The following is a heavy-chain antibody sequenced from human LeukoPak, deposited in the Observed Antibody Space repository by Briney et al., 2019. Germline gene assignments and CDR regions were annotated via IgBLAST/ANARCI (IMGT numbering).Heavy chain of an antibody. CDR1: GASISSEY. CDR3: ARLEVGAAAGTGTHYYYYYMDV. V-gene: IGHV4-59*01. CDR2: IYYSGST. J-gene: IGHJ6*03. Sequence: SETLSLTCTVSGASISSEYWSWIRQPPGKGLEWIGYIYYSGSTNYNPSLKSRVTISVDTSKSQFSLKLSSVTAADTAVYYWARLEVGAAAGTGTHYYYYYMDVWGKGTTVTISS. D-gene: IGHD6-13*01.